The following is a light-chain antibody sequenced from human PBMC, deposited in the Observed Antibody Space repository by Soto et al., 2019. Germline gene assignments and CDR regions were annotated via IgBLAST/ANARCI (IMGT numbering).Light chain of an antibody. V-gene: IGKV3-15*01. CDR3: QQYNTWRSIS. CDR2: DTS. CDR1: QSISSK. Sequence: IVMTQSPATLSVSPGERATLSCRASQSISSKLAWYQHRPGQAPRLLIYDTSTRAAGIPARFTGSGSGTDFTLTISSLQSEDFAVYYCQQYNTWRSISFGQGTRLEI. J-gene: IGKJ5*01.